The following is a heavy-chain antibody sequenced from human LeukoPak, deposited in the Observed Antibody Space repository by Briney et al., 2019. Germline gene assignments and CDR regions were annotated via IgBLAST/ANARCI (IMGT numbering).Heavy chain of an antibody. D-gene: IGHD2-21*01. J-gene: IGHJ4*02. CDR2: ISGTDGST. Sequence: GGSLRLSCAASGFTFSSYAMSWVRQAPGRGLEWVSTISGTDGSTHYADSVKGRLTISRDNSKNMLYLQMNSLRAEDTAVYYCAEAGCGNIMCYSNCWGQGTLVTVSS. CDR3: AEAGCGNIMCYSNC. CDR1: GFTFSSYA. V-gene: IGHV3-23*01.